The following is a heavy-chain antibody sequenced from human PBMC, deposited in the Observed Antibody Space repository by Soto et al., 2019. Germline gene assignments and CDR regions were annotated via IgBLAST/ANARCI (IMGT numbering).Heavy chain of an antibody. J-gene: IGHJ4*02. CDR2: IIPILGIA. V-gene: IGHV1-69*08. CDR1: GGTFSSYT. Sequence: QVQLVQSGAEVKKPGSSVKVSCKASGGTFSSYTISWVRQAPGQGLEWMGRIIPILGIANYAQKFQGRVPITADKTTNTAYMKLSSLRSEDTAVYYCARESAVATPPFDYWGQGTLVTVSS. D-gene: IGHD6-19*01. CDR3: ARESAVATPPFDY.